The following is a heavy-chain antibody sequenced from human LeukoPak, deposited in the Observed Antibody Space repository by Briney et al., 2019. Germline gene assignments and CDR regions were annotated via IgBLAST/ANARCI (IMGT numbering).Heavy chain of an antibody. V-gene: IGHV3-30-3*01. CDR1: GFTFSSYA. CDR2: ISYDGSNK. Sequence: GRSLRLSCAASGFTFSSYAMHWVRQAPGKGLEWVAVISYDGSNKYYADSVKGRFTISRDNSKNTLYLQMSSLRAEDTAAYYCAKDLEKSYFQHWGQGTLVTVSS. J-gene: IGHJ1*01. CDR3: AKDLEKSYFQH. D-gene: IGHD1-1*01.